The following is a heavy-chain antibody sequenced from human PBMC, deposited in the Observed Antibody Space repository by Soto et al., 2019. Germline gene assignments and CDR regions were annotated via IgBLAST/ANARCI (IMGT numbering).Heavy chain of an antibody. CDR1: GGSISSGGYY. J-gene: IGHJ4*02. Sequence: QVPLQESGPGLVKPSQTLSLTCTVSGGSISSGGYYWSWIRQHPGKGLEWIGYIYYSGSTYYNPSLKSRVTISVDTSKNQFSLKLSSVTAADTAVYYCAGGVPERNYDFWSGYLDYFDYWGQGTLVTVSS. V-gene: IGHV4-31*03. CDR2: IYYSGST. D-gene: IGHD3-3*01. CDR3: AGGVPERNYDFWSGYLDYFDY.